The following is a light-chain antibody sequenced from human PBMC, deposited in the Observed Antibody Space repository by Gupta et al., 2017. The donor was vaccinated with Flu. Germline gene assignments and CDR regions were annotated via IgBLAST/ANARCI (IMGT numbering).Light chain of an antibody. CDR3: QQSDSSPPT. CDR1: QRISGN. J-gene: IGKJ4*02. CDR2: GAS. V-gene: IGKV1-39*01. Sequence: DTQMTQSPSSLYASVGDRVTITCRASQRISGNLHWYHQKPGKAPELLIYGASSLQSGVPSRFSGSGSGTDFTLTISSLQPEDFATYYCQQSDSSPPTCGGGTKVETK.